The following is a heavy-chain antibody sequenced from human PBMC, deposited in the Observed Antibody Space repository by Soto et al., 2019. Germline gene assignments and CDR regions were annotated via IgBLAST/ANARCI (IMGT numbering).Heavy chain of an antibody. Sequence: GESRKISCKGSGYSFTSYWIGWVRQIPWKGLEWMGIIYPGDSDTRYSPSLQGQVTISADKSISTAYLQWSSLKASDTAMYYCAGGGVRGVITRTRDYYGLDVWGQGTTVTVSS. CDR2: IYPGDSDT. D-gene: IGHD3-10*01. CDR1: GYSFTSYW. V-gene: IGHV5-51*01. J-gene: IGHJ6*02. CDR3: AGGGVRGVITRTRDYYGLDV.